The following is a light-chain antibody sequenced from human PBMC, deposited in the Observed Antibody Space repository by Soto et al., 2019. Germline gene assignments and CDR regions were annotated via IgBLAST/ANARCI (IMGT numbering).Light chain of an antibody. J-gene: IGLJ3*02. V-gene: IGLV1-40*01. CDR2: GNS. CDR1: SSNIGAGYD. Sequence: QTVLTQPPSVSGAPGQRVTISCTGSSSNIGAGYDVHWYQQFPGTAPKLLIYGNSNRPSGVPDRFSCSKSGTSASLAITGLQAEDEADYYCQSFDSSLTGGVFGGGTKLTVL. CDR3: QSFDSSLTGGV.